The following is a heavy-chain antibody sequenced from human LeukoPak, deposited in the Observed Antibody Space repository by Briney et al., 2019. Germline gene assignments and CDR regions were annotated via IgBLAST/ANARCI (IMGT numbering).Heavy chain of an antibody. V-gene: IGHV1-2*06. D-gene: IGHD6-25*01. CDR3: ARPKAAAPGAFDI. CDR2: INPNSGGT. J-gene: IGHJ3*02. CDR1: GYTFTGYY. Sequence: ASVKASCKASGYTFTGYYMHWVRQAPGQGLEWMGRINPNSGGTNYAQKFQGRVTMTRDTSISTAYMELSRLRSDDTAVYYCARPKAAAPGAFDIWGQGTMVTVSS.